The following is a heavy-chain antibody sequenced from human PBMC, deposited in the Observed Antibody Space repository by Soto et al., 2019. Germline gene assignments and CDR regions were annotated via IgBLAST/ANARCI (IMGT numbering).Heavy chain of an antibody. V-gene: IGHV4-61*01. CDR3: ARGSRDGYSYPY. J-gene: IGHJ4*02. D-gene: IGHD4-4*01. CDR2: IYYSGST. CDR1: GGSVSSGSYY. Sequence: PSETLSLTCTVSGGSVSSGSYYWSWIRQPPGKGLEWIGYIYYSGSTNYNPSLKSRVTISVDTSKNQFSLKLSSVTAADTAVYYCARGSRDGYSYPYWGQGTLVTVSS.